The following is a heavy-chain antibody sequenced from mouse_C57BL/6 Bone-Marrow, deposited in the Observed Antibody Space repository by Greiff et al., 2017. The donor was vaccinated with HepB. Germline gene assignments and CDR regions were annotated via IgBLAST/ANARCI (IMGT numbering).Heavy chain of an antibody. Sequence: EVQWVESGGGLVQPGGSLKLSCAASGFTFSDYGMAWVRQAPRKGPEWVAFISNLAYSIYYADTVTGRFTISRENAKNTLYLEMSSLRSEDTAMYYCAMVTTVSSFAYWGQGTLVTVSA. D-gene: IGHD2-2*01. CDR2: ISNLAYSI. CDR3: AMVTTVSSFAY. CDR1: GFTFSDYG. V-gene: IGHV5-15*01. J-gene: IGHJ3*01.